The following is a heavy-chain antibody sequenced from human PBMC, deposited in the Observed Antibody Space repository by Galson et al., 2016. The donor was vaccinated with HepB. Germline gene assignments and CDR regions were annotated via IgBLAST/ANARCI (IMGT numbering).Heavy chain of an antibody. CDR2: ISYDGYNT. CDR3: AKVPTRDYADLVDYFDH. D-gene: IGHD4-17*01. V-gene: IGHV3-30*18. J-gene: IGHJ4*02. Sequence: SLRLSCAASGFTFSSFGMHWVRQAPGKGLEWVAVISYDGYNTYYADSVRGRFTFSRDNSKDTVYLQMNSLRAEDTAIYYCAKVPTRDYADLVDYFDHWGQGTQVTVSS. CDR1: GFTFSSFG.